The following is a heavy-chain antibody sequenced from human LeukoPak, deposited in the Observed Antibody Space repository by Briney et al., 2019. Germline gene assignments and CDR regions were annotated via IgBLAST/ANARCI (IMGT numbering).Heavy chain of an antibody. CDR3: AREVRGLDY. CDR1: KFTFSNAW. V-gene: IGHV3-21*01. Sequence: TGGSLRLSCAASKFTFSNAWMSWVRQAPGKGLEWVSSITSSSGYIYYADSVKGRFTISRDNAKSSLFLQMNSLRAEDTAVYFCAREVRGLDYWGQGTLVTVSS. J-gene: IGHJ4*02. CDR2: ITSSSGYI. D-gene: IGHD3-10*01.